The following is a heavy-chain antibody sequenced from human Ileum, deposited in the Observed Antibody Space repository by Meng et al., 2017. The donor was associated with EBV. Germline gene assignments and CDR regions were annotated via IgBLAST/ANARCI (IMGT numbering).Heavy chain of an antibody. V-gene: IGHV1-18*01. CDR3: ARIAGSGWNFDY. J-gene: IGHJ4*02. CDR1: GYTFTSYG. CDR2: ISGYNGNA. D-gene: IGHD6-19*01. Sequence: QGQLVQSGTEVKNPAASVKVSCKPSGYTFTSYGITWVRQAPGQGLEWMGWISGYNGNANYAQKLQGRVTMTTDTSTSTVYMELRSLRSEDTAVYYCARIAGSGWNFDYWGQGTLVTVSS.